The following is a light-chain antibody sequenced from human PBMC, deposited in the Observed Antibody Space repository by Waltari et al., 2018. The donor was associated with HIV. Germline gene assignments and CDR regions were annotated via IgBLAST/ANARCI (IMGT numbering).Light chain of an antibody. CDR1: SSDVGGYNY. J-gene: IGLJ2*01. Sequence: QSALTQPASVSGSPGQSITISCTGTSSDVGGYNYVSWYQQHPGKAPKLMIYEVSNRPSGGSNGFSGSKSGNTASLTISGLQAEDEADYCCSSYTSSSTPHVVFGGGTKLTVL. CDR2: EVS. CDR3: SSYTSSSTPHVV. V-gene: IGLV2-14*01.